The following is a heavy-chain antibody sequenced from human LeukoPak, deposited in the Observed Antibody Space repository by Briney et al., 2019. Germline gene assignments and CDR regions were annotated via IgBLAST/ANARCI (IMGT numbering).Heavy chain of an antibody. J-gene: IGHJ5*02. CDR1: GGSINTYY. CDR2: IFYSGTT. CDR3: ATSRSASGSSHWFDP. V-gene: IGHV4-59*03. D-gene: IGHD3-10*01. Sequence: SETLSLTCTVSGGSINTYYWSWIRQPPGKGMEWIGDIFYSGTTNYNPSLKTRVTTSVDTSNNQFSLKLNSVIAADTAVYYCATSRSASGSSHWFDPWGQGTLVTVSS.